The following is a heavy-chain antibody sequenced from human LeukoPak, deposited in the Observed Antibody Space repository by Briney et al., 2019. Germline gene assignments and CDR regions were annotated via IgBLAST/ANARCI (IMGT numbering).Heavy chain of an antibody. CDR1: GGTFSSYA. J-gene: IGHJ2*01. D-gene: IGHD4-17*01. CDR2: IIPIFGTA. Sequence: SVKVSCKASGGTFSSYAISWVRQAPGQGLEWMGGIIPIFGTANYAQKFQGRVTIAADESTSTAYMELSSLRSEDTAVYYCARDDYGDWYFDLWGRGTLVTVSS. CDR3: ARDDYGDWYFDL. V-gene: IGHV1-69*13.